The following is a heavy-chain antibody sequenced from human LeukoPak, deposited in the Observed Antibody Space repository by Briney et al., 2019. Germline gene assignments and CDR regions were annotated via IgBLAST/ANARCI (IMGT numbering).Heavy chain of an antibody. V-gene: IGHV1-2*02. Sequence: GASVKVSCKASGHTFTGYYMHWVRQAPGQGLEWMGWINPNSGGTNYAQKFQGRVTMTRDTSISTAYMELSRLRSDDTAVYYCAGLGVRPPADAFDIWGQGTMVTVSS. CDR1: GHTFTGYY. D-gene: IGHD3-16*01. J-gene: IGHJ3*02. CDR2: INPNSGGT. CDR3: AGLGVRPPADAFDI.